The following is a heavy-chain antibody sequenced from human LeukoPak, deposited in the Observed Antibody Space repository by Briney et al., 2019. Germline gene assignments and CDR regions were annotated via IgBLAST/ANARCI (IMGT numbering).Heavy chain of an antibody. V-gene: IGHV1-24*01. J-gene: IGHJ4*02. CDR3: ATLSWGYAGPDPGC. CDR1: GYTLTELS. Sequence: GASVKVSCKVSGYTLTELSMHWVRQAPGKGLEWMGGFDPEDGETIYAQKFQGRVTMTEDTSTDTAYMELSSLRSEDTAVYYCATLSWGYAGPDPGCWGQGTLVTVSS. CDR2: FDPEDGET. D-gene: IGHD2-15*01.